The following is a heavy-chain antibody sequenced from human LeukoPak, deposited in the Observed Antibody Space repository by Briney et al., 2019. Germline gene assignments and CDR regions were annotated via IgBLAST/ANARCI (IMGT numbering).Heavy chain of an antibody. CDR2: ISYDGSNK. CDR1: GFTFSSYA. CDR3: AKDRLNTVTTVRRTA. D-gene: IGHD4-17*01. V-gene: IGHV3-30*04. Sequence: PGGSLRLSCAASGFTFSSYAMHWVRQAPGKGLEWVAVISYDGSNKYYADSVKGRFTISRDNSKNTLYLQMNSLRAEDTAVYYCAKDRLNTVTTVRRTAWGQGTLVTVSS. J-gene: IGHJ4*02.